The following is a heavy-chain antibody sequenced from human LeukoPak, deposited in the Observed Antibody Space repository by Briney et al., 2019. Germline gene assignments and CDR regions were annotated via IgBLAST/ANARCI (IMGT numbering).Heavy chain of an antibody. CDR2: INPNSVGI. D-gene: IGHD2-2*01. CDR1: GYTFNGYY. Sequence: ASVKVSCKASGYTFNGYYMHWVRQAPGQGLEWMGWINPNSVGINYAQKFQGRVTMTRDTSISTAYMDLSRLRSDDTAVYYCARGMGVLVPAATWFDPWGQGTLVTVSS. V-gene: IGHV1-2*02. CDR3: ARGMGVLVPAATWFDP. J-gene: IGHJ5*02.